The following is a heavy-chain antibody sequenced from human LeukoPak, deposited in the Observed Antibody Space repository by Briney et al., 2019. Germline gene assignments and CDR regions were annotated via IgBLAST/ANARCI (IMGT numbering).Heavy chain of an antibody. CDR2: ISSSSSTI. J-gene: IGHJ4*02. V-gene: IGHV3-48*01. Sequence: GGSLRLSCAASGFTFSSYSMNWVRQAPGKGLEWVSYISSSSSTIYYADSVKGRFTISRDNAKNSLYLQMNSLRAEDTAVYYCARDMEYYDSSGLDYWGQGTLVTVSS. CDR1: GFTFSSYS. CDR3: ARDMEYYDSSGLDY. D-gene: IGHD3-22*01.